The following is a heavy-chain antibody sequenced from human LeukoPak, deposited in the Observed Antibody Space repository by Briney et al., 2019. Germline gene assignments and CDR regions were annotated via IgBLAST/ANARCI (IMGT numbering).Heavy chain of an antibody. J-gene: IGHJ4*02. V-gene: IGHV4-34*01. CDR3: ARPRYGSGSLDS. CDR1: GGSFSGHY. Sequence: SETRSLTCAVYGGSFSGHYWTWIRQPPGKGLEWIGEINHSGSTTYNPSLNSRVTISVDTSKNQFSLRLSSVTAADTAVYYCARPRYGSGSLDSWGQGTLVTVSS. D-gene: IGHD3-10*01. CDR2: INHSGST.